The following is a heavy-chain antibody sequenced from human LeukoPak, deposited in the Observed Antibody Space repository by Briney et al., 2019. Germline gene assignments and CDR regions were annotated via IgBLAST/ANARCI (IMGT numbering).Heavy chain of an antibody. V-gene: IGHV3-23*01. D-gene: IGHD3-10*01. CDR1: GFTFSTYA. Sequence: PGGSLRLSCVASGFTFSTYAMSWVRQAPGKGLEWVSGISGSSDSTYYADSVKGRFTISRDNSNNTLYLQMNSPRAEDTAVYYCAKGASYYGSGSYYNDPFDYWGQGTLVTVSS. J-gene: IGHJ4*02. CDR3: AKGASYYGSGSYYNDPFDY. CDR2: ISGSSDST.